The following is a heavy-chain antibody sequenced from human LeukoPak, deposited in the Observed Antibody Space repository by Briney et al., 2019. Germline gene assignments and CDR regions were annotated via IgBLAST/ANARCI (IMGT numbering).Heavy chain of an antibody. CDR3: ARALATGDPYYYMDV. D-gene: IGHD7-27*01. CDR2: INPNNGGT. Sequence: ASVKVSCKTSGYTFTGYYIHWVRQAPGQGLEWMGWINPNNGGTNYAHKFQGRVTMTRDTSISTAYMELSRLRSDDTAVYYCARALATGDPYYYMDVWGKGTTVTFSS. V-gene: IGHV1-2*02. CDR1: GYTFTGYY. J-gene: IGHJ6*03.